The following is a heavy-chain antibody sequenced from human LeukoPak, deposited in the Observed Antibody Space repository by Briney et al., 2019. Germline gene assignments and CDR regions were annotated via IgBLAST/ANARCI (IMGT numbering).Heavy chain of an antibody. CDR2: MNPNSGNT. CDR1: GYTFTSYD. D-gene: IGHD3-10*01. Sequence: ASVKISCKASGYTFTSYDINWVRQATGQGLEWMGWMNPNSGNTGSAQKFQGSVTMTRNTSTATAYMELSSLKSEDTAVYYCARVNTYYYGSGVSRAFHMWGQGTMVTVSS. J-gene: IGHJ3*02. CDR3: ARVNTYYYGSGVSRAFHM. V-gene: IGHV1-8*01.